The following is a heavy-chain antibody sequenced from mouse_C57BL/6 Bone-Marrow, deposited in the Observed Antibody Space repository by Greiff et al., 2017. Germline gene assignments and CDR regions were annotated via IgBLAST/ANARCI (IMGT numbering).Heavy chain of an antibody. CDR2: IDPRSGNT. J-gene: IGHJ3*01. V-gene: IGHV1-81*01. D-gene: IGHD1-1*01. Sequence: QVQLQQSGAELARPGASVKLSCKASGYTFTSYGISWVKQRTGQGLEWIGEIDPRSGNTYYNEKFKGKATLTTEKSSSTAYMELRSLTSEDSAVYFCARGGYYVRFAYWGQGTLVTVSA. CDR1: GYTFTSYG. CDR3: ARGGYYVRFAY.